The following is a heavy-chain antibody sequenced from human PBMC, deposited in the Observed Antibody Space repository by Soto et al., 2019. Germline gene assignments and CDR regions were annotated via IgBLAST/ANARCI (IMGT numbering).Heavy chain of an antibody. D-gene: IGHD3-22*01. CDR1: GGSISSYY. CDR2: IYYSGST. V-gene: IGHV4-59*08. J-gene: IGHJ1*01. CDR3: ATVNYYDSSGYPSNRGYFQH. Sequence: ASETLSLTCTVSGGSISSYYGSWIRQPPGKGLEWMGYIYYSGSTNYNPSLKSRVTISVDTSKNQFSLKLSSVTAADTAVYYCATVNYYDSSGYPSNRGYFQHWGQGTLVTVS.